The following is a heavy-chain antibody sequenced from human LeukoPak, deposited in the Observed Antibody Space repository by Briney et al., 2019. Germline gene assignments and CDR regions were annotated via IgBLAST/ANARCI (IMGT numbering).Heavy chain of an antibody. Sequence: GSLRLSCAASGFTFSSYNMNWVRQAPGKGLEWVSYISTVSSRIYYADSVKGRFTVSRDNAKNSLYLQMNSLRDEDTAVYYCATDYEGVIWFGKLSYWGQGTLVTVSS. CDR3: ATDYEGVIWFGKLSY. J-gene: IGHJ4*02. CDR1: GFTFSSYN. CDR2: ISTVSSRI. D-gene: IGHD3-10*01. V-gene: IGHV3-48*02.